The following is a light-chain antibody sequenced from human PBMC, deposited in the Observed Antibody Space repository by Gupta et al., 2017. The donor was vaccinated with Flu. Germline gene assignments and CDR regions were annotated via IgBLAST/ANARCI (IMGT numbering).Light chain of an antibody. CDR2: KDT. CDR3: QSADTTGASRV. Sequence: YQLTQAPAMSVSPGQTATITCSGSALSKQYVYWYRQRPGQAPVLLIYKDTERASGIPDRISGSSSGTTATLNISGVQTEDEADYYWQSADTTGASRVFGGGTKLSVL. V-gene: IGLV3-25*02. CDR1: ALSKQY. J-gene: IGLJ3*02.